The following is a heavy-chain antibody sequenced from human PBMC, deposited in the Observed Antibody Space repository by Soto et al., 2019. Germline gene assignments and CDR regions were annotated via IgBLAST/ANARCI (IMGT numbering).Heavy chain of an antibody. CDR1: EDTFTGYA. D-gene: IGHD6-19*01. Sequence: ASVKVSCKASEDTFTGYAFHWVRQAPGQRLEWMGWINAGNGNTKYSQKFQGRVTITRDTSASTAYMELSSLRSEDTAVYYCARAVAVPADFDYWGQGTLVTVSS. V-gene: IGHV1-3*01. CDR3: ARAVAVPADFDY. J-gene: IGHJ4*02. CDR2: INAGNGNT.